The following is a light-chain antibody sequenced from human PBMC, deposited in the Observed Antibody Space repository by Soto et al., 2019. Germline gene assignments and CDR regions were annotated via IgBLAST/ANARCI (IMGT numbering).Light chain of an antibody. CDR1: QSVSSN. CDR3: QQYNNWPQT. V-gene: IGKV3-15*01. J-gene: IGKJ1*01. Sequence: ERVMTQSPATLSVSPGGRATLSCRASQSVSSNFAWYQQKPGQAPRLLIYGASTRATGIPARFSGSGSGTEFTLTISSLQSEDFAVYYCQQYNNWPQTFGHGTKVEIK. CDR2: GAS.